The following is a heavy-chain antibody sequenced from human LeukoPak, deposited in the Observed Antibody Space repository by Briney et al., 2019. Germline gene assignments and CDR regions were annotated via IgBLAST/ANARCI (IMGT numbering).Heavy chain of an antibody. Sequence: AGSLRLSCAASGLTFRSCEMKWVRQAQGKGLEWVSYISSSGSTIYYADSVKGRFTISRDNAKNSLYLQMNSLRAEDTAVYYCARRYCSGGSCYFRYFDYWGQGSLVTVPS. CDR1: GLTFRSCE. D-gene: IGHD2-15*01. CDR3: ARRYCSGGSCYFRYFDY. CDR2: ISSSGSTI. J-gene: IGHJ4*02. V-gene: IGHV3-48*03.